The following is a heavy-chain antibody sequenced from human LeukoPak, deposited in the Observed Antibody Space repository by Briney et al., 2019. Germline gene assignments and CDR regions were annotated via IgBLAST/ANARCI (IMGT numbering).Heavy chain of an antibody. CDR2: LSGSSEYT. CDR1: GFSFSGFA. V-gene: IGHV3-23*01. Sequence: GGSLRLSCAASGFSFSGFAMSWVRQTPGKGLEWLSALSGSSEYTFYRDSVKGRFTISRDNSKNSLFLQMTGLRAEDTALYYCAKGMHNLHPFHFDSWGQGTLVTVSS. J-gene: IGHJ4*02. D-gene: IGHD3-16*01. CDR3: AKGMHNLHPFHFDS.